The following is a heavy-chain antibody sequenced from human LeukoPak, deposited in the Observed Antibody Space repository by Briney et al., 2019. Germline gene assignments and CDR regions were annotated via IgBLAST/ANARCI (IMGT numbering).Heavy chain of an antibody. CDR3: ATLGSFSGSSYYFDY. CDR2: INPGGGST. Sequence: ASVKVSCKASGYTFTSSYMHWVRQAPGQGLEWMGIINPGGGSTSYAQKFQGRVTMTRDTSTSTVYMGLSSLRSEDTAVYYCATLGSFSGSSYYFDYWGQGTLVTVSS. V-gene: IGHV1-46*01. D-gene: IGHD3-10*01. J-gene: IGHJ4*02. CDR1: GYTFTSSY.